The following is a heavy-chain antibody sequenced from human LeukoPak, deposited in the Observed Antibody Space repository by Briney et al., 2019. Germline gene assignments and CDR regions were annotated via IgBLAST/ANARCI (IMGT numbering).Heavy chain of an antibody. Sequence: ASVKVSCKASGYTFTSYDINWVRQATGQGLEWMGWMNPNSGNTGYAQKFQGRVTMTRNTSISTAYMELSSLRSEDTAVYYCARGTPPNVYVFWSGRKNWFDPWGQGTLVTVSS. CDR2: MNPNSGNT. V-gene: IGHV1-8*01. CDR3: ARGTPPNVYVFWSGRKNWFDP. D-gene: IGHD3-3*01. CDR1: GYTFTSYD. J-gene: IGHJ5*02.